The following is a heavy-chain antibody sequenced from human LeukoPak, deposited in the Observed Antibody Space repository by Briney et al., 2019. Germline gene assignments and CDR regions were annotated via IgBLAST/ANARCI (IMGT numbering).Heavy chain of an antibody. Sequence: GGSLRLSCAASGFTFSSYWMSWVRQAPGKGLEWVANIKQDGSEKYYVDSVKGRFTISRDNAKNSLYLQMNSLRAGDTAVYYCARAPRVVAASLDYWGQGTMVTVSS. V-gene: IGHV3-7*01. J-gene: IGHJ4*02. D-gene: IGHD2-15*01. CDR3: ARAPRVVAASLDY. CDR1: GFTFSSYW. CDR2: IKQDGSEK.